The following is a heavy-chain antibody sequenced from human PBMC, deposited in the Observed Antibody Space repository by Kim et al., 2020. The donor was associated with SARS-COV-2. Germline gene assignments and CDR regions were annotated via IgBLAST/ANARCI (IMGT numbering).Heavy chain of an antibody. D-gene: IGHD6-19*01. V-gene: IGHV4-39*01. J-gene: IGHJ4*02. Sequence: LKSRVTISVDPSENQFSLKLSSVTAADTAVYYCARHEKYSGGWPKGPFDYWGQGTLVTVSS. CDR3: ARHEKYSGGWPKGPFDY.